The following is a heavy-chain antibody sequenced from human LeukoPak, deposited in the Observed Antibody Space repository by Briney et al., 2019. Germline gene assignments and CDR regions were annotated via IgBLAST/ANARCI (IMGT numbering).Heavy chain of an antibody. CDR1: GYTLTELS. CDR2: FDPEDGET. CDR3: ATLSYSSGGLDY. V-gene: IGHV1-24*01. J-gene: IGHJ4*02. Sequence: ASVKVSCKVSGYTLTELSMHWVRQAPGKGLEWMGGFDPEDGETIYALKFQGRVTMTEDTSTDTAYMELSSLRSEDTAVYYCATLSYSSGGLDYWGQGTLVTVSS. D-gene: IGHD6-19*01.